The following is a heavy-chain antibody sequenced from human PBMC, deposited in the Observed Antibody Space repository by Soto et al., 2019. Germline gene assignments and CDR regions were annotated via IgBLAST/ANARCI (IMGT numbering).Heavy chain of an antibody. CDR3: AXHYCSGDSCYSGADFDY. CDR1: GGSFSCYY. Sequence: TSETLSLTCAVYGGSFSCYYWSWIRQPPGKGLEWIGEINHSGSTNYNPSLKSRVTISVDTSKNQFSLKLSSVTAADTAMYYCAXHYCSGDSCYSGADFDYWGRGTLVTVSS. CDR2: INHSGST. D-gene: IGHD2-15*01. V-gene: IGHV4-34*01. J-gene: IGHJ4*02.